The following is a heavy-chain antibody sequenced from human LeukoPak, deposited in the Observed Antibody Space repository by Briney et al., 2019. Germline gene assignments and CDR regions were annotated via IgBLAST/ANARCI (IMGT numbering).Heavy chain of an antibody. CDR3: ASGQYYDLWSGYYVD. D-gene: IGHD3-3*01. Sequence: SETLSLTCAVYGGSFSGHYWSWIRQPPGKGLEWIGEINHSGSTNYNPSLEGRVTISVDTSKNHFSLKLSSVTAADTAVYYCASGQYYDLWSGYYVDWGQGTLVTISS. CDR1: GGSFSGHY. V-gene: IGHV4-34*01. CDR2: INHSGST. J-gene: IGHJ4*02.